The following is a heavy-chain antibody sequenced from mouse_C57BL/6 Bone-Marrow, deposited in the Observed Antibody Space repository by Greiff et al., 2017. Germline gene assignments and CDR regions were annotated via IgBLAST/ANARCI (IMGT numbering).Heavy chain of an antibody. J-gene: IGHJ4*01. CDR1: GFSLTSYG. D-gene: IGHD2-4*01. CDR2: IWSGGST. V-gene: IGHV2-2*01. Sequence: QVQLQQSGPGLVQPSQSLSITCPVSGFSLTSYGVHWVRQSPGKGLEWLGVIWSGGSTDYNAAFISRLSISKDNSKSQVFFKMNSLQADDTAIYYCASPRLRRGYYAMDYWGQGTSVTVSS. CDR3: ASPRLRRGYYAMDY.